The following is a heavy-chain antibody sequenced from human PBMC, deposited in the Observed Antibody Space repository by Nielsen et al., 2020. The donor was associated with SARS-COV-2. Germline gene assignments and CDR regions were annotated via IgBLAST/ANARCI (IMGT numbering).Heavy chain of an antibody. CDR2: IYYSGST. CDR3: ARLRGSSSWSAGGRGVWFDP. Sequence: SETLSLTCTVSGGSISSSSYYWGWIRQPPGKGLEWIGSIYYSGSTYYNPSLKSRVTISVDTSKNQFSLKLSSVTAADTAVYYCARLRGSSSWSAGGRGVWFDPWGQGTLGTVSS. CDR1: GGSISSSSYY. J-gene: IGHJ5*02. V-gene: IGHV4-39*01. D-gene: IGHD6-13*01.